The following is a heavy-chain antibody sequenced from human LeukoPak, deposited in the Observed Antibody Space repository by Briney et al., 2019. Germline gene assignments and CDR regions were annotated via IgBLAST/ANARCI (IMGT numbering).Heavy chain of an antibody. CDR2: IRYDGSNK. CDR1: GFTFSSYG. J-gene: IGHJ3*02. CDR3: AREWGPNWGLWVAFDI. D-gene: IGHD7-27*01. V-gene: IGHV3-30*02. Sequence: PGGSLRLSCAASGFTFSSYGMHWVRQAPGKGLEWVAFIRYDGSNKYYADSVKGRFTISRDNSKNTLYLQMNSLRAEDTAVYYCAREWGPNWGLWVAFDIWGQGTMVIVSP.